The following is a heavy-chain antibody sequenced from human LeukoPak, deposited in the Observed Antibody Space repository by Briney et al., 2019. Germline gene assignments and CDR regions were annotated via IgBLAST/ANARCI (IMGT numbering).Heavy chain of an antibody. CDR3: ARESRGYSYGFDY. CDR1: GFTFSSYS. V-gene: IGHV3-48*01. D-gene: IGHD5-18*01. J-gene: IGHJ4*02. CDR2: ISSSSSTI. Sequence: GSLRLSCAASGFTFSSYSMNWVRQAPGKELEWVSYISSSSSTIYYADSVKGRFTISRDNAKNSLYLQMNSLRAEDTAVYYCARESRGYSYGFDYWGQGTLVTVSS.